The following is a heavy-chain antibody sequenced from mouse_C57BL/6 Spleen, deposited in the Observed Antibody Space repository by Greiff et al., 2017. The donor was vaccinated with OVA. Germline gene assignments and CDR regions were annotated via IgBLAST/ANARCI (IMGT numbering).Heavy chain of an antibody. CDR1: GYSITSGYY. J-gene: IGHJ3*01. CDR3: ARGGDYDEEA. V-gene: IGHV3-6*01. Sequence: ESGPGLVKPSQSLSLTCSVTGYSITSGYYWNWIRQFPGNKLEWMGYISYDGSNNYNPSLKNRISITRDTSKNQFFLKLNSVTTEDTATYYCARGGDYDEEAWGQGTLVTVSA. D-gene: IGHD2-4*01. CDR2: ISYDGSN.